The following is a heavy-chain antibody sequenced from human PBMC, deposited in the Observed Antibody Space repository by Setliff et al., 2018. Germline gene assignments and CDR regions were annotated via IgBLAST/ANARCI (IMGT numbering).Heavy chain of an antibody. D-gene: IGHD3-3*01. CDR3: ARDRYYNSWSGTSITAPHDAFDI. CDR1: GYTLTNYY. J-gene: IGHJ3*02. Sequence: GASVKVSCKASGYTLTNYYMHWVRQAPGQGLEWMGIINPSGGLTRYAQKFQGGVTMTRDTSTSTVYMEVSSLRSEDTAVYYCARDRYYNSWSGTSITAPHDAFDIWGQGTMGTVSS. V-gene: IGHV1-46*03. CDR2: INPSGGLT.